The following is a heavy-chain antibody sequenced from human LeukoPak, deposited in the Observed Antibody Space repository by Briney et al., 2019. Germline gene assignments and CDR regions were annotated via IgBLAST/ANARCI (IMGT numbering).Heavy chain of an antibody. J-gene: IGHJ6*03. CDR2: IYTSGST. Sequence: SETLSLTCTVSGGSISSYYWSWIRQPPGKGLEWIGYIYTSGSTNYNPSLKSRVPISVDTSKNQFSLKLSSVTAADTAVYYCARSYYDFWSGYYYYMDVWGKGTTVTVSS. D-gene: IGHD3-3*01. CDR3: ARSYYDFWSGYYYYMDV. V-gene: IGHV4-4*09. CDR1: GGSISSYY.